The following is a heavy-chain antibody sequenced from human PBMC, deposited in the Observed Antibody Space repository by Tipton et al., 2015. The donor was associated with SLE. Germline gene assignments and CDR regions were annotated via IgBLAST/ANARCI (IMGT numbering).Heavy chain of an antibody. CDR2: IDSSSTYA. CDR3: ARGSPPTETLHFDY. D-gene: IGHD1-1*01. V-gene: IGHV3-21*01. Sequence: SLRLSCAASGFTFSIYALSWVRQAPGQGPEWVSSIDSSSTYALYSDGVKGRFTITRDNTQNSVFLRMNRLRPEDTAVYYCARGSPPTETLHFDYGGQQILDHASS. J-gene: IGHJ4*02. CDR1: GFTFSIYA.